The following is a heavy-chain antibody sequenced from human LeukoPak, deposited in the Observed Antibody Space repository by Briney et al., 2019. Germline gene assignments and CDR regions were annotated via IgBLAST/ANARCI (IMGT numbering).Heavy chain of an antibody. CDR3: AKVAQWLVRDYFDY. Sequence: GGSLRLSCAASGFTFSNYAMSWVRQAPGKGLQWVSAISGSGGSTYYADSVKGRFPISRDNSKNTLYLQMNSLRAEDTAVYYCAKVAQWLVRDYFDYWGQGTLVTVSS. D-gene: IGHD6-19*01. CDR2: ISGSGGST. V-gene: IGHV3-23*01. J-gene: IGHJ4*02. CDR1: GFTFSNYA.